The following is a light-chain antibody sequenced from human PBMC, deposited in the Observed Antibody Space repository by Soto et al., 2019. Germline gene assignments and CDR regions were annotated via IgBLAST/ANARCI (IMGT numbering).Light chain of an antibody. Sequence: IQMTQTHYTLSASVRDTVNITCRASQSISSWLAWYQQKPGKAPKLLIYDASSLESGVPSRFSGSGSGTEFTLTISSLQPDDFATYYCQQYNSYWTFGQGTKVDI. V-gene: IGKV1-5*01. CDR3: QQYNSYWT. CDR1: QSISSW. J-gene: IGKJ1*01. CDR2: DAS.